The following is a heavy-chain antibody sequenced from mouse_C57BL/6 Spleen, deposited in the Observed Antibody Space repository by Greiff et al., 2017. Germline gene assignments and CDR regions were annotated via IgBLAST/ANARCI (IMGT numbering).Heavy chain of an antibody. V-gene: IGHV1-52*01. CDR1: GYTFTSYW. CDR2: IDPSDSET. D-gene: IGHD2-1*01. Sequence: VQLQQPGAELVRPGSSVKLSCKASGYTFTSYWMHWVKQRPIQGLEWIGNIDPSDSETHYNQKFKDKATLTVDKSSSTAYMQLCSLTSEDSAVYYCARWALYGNSSYFDYWGQGTTLTVSS. J-gene: IGHJ2*01. CDR3: ARWALYGNSSYFDY.